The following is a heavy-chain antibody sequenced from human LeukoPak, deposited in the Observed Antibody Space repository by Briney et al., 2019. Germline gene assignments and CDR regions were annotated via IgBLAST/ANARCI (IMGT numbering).Heavy chain of an antibody. J-gene: IGHJ4*02. Sequence: GGSLRLSCAASGLTFSSYGMHWVRQAPGKGLEWVSANSGSGGSTYYADSVKGRFTISRDNSKNTLYLQMNSLRAEDTAVYYCAKDPGKGMIVVVITPFDYWGQGTLVTVSS. CDR3: AKDPGKGMIVVVITPFDY. CDR2: NSGSGGST. V-gene: IGHV3-23*01. CDR1: GLTFSSYG. D-gene: IGHD3-22*01.